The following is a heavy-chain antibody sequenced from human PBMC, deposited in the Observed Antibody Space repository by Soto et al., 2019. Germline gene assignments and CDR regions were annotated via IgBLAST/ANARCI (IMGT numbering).Heavy chain of an antibody. Sequence: SETLSLTCTVSGGSISSSSYYWGWIRQPPGKGLEWIGSIYYSGSTYYNPSLKSRVTISVDTSKNQFSLKLSSVTAADTAVYYCARRGWLQFIHYWGQGTLVTVSS. CDR3: ARRGWLQFIHY. CDR1: GGSISSSSYY. J-gene: IGHJ4*02. D-gene: IGHD5-12*01. CDR2: IYYSGST. V-gene: IGHV4-39*01.